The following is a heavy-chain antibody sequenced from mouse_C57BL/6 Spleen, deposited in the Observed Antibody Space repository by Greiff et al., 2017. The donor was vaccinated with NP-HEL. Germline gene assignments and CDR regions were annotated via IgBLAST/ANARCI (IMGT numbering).Heavy chain of an antibody. CDR3: SRGGTGFWYFDV. Sequence: EVQVVESGAELVKPGASVKLSCTASGFNITDYYMHWVKQRTEQGLEWIGRIDPDGGETKYDPKFQGKATLTADTSSSTAYMQLSSLTSEYTAVYYSSRGGTGFWYFDVWGTGTTVTVSS. CDR2: IDPDGGET. CDR1: GFNITDYY. V-gene: IGHV14-2*01. J-gene: IGHJ1*03. D-gene: IGHD4-1*01.